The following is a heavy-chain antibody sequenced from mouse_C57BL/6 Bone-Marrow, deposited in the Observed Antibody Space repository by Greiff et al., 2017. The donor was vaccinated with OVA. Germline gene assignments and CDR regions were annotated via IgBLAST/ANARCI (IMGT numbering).Heavy chain of an antibody. CDR1: GYAFSSYW. D-gene: IGHD2-5*01. CDR3: ARSNYSKVYFDY. Sequence: QVQLVESGAELVKPGASVKISCKASGYAFSSYWMNWVKQRPGKGLEWIGQIYPGDGDTNYNGKFKGKATLTADKSSSTAYMQLSSLTSEDSAVYFCARSNYSKVYFDYWGQGTTLTVSS. J-gene: IGHJ2*01. V-gene: IGHV1-80*01. CDR2: IYPGDGDT.